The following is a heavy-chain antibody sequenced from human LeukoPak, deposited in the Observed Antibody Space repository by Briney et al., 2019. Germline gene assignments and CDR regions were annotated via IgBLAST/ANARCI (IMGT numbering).Heavy chain of an antibody. J-gene: IGHJ3*02. CDR1: GGSISSGGYY. Sequence: MSSETLSLTCTVSGGSISSGGYYWSWIRQPPGKGLEWIGYIYHSGSTYYNPSLKSRVTISVDRSKNQFSLKLSSVTAADTAVYCCARGQALNRVWDGFDIWGQGTMVTVSS. CDR3: ARGQALNRVWDGFDI. D-gene: IGHD3-16*01. CDR2: IYHSGST. V-gene: IGHV4-30-2*01.